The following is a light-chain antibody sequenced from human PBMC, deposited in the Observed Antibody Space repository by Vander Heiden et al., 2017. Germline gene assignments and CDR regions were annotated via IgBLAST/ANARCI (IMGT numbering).Light chain of an antibody. CDR1: QSSSNL. CDR3: QQYSNYPYT. CDR2: EAS. Sequence: DIQITQSPSTLSVSVGDRVTISCPASQSSSNLVAWYQQKPEEATKLLIDEASSLESGVPTRFGSSGSGTVFTLTISSLQPDDVATYCCQQYSNYPYTFGQGTKLEIK. J-gene: IGKJ2*01. V-gene: IGKV1-5*03.